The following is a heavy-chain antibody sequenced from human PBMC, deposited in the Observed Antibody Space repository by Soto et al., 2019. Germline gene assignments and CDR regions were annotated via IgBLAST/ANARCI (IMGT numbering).Heavy chain of an antibody. CDR1: GFTFSAFW. D-gene: IGHD6-13*01. V-gene: IGHV3-7*05. CDR2: IKPDGSDT. CDR3: AAWPRSSWFDS. Sequence: EVQLVESGGGLVQPGGSLRLSCAASGFTFSAFWMSWVRQAPGGRLEWVANIKPDGSDTFYVDSVKGRFTIFRDNAENLVYLQMNSLRVEDTAVYYCAAWPRSSWFDSWGQGTLVTVSP. J-gene: IGHJ5*01.